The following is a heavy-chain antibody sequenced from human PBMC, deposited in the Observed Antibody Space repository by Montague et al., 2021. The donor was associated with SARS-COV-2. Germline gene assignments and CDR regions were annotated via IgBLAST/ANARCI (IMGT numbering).Heavy chain of an antibody. J-gene: IGHJ4*02. CDR1: GDSIRTNY. D-gene: IGHD3-10*01. Sequence: SETLSLTCTVSGDSIRTNYWSWIRQSPGKGLEWIGYVDKSDNTDYNPSLESRVTISLDTSKKQFSLKLNSVTSADTAVYYCTSGEGNYGWRYYFDYWGQGTLVTVSS. CDR3: TSGEGNYGWRYYFDY. V-gene: IGHV4-59*01. CDR2: VDKSDNT.